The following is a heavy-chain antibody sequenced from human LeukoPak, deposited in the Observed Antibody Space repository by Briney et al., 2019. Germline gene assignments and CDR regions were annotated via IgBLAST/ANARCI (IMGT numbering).Heavy chain of an antibody. CDR2: ISYDGSSK. CDR1: GFTFSSYA. D-gene: IGHD5-18*01. V-gene: IGHV3-30-3*01. J-gene: IGHJ4*02. CDR3: ARGQNGYSYSLDY. Sequence: PGGSLRLSCAASGFTFSSYAMHWVRQAPGKGLEWVALISYDGSSKYYADSVKGRFTISRDNSKNTLYLQMNSLRAEDTAVYYCARGQNGYSYSLDYWGQGTLVTVSS.